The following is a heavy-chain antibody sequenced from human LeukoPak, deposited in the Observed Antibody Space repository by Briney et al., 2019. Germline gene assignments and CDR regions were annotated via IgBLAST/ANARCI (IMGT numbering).Heavy chain of an antibody. CDR1: GFTFSSYS. J-gene: IGHJ4*02. Sequence: PGGSLRLSCAASGFTFSSYSMNWVRQAPWKGLEWVSSISSSSNYIYYADSVKGRFTISRDNAKNSLYLQMNSLRAEDTAVYYCARDFYASGSHDYWGQGTLVTVSS. V-gene: IGHV3-21*01. CDR2: ISSSSNYI. D-gene: IGHD3-10*01. CDR3: ARDFYASGSHDY.